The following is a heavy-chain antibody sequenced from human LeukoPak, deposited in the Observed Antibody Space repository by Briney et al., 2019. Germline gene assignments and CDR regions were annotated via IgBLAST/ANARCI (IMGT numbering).Heavy chain of an antibody. CDR1: GFTVSSNY. CDR3: ARDEMAVAGTISDY. CDR2: IYSGGST. J-gene: IGHJ4*02. D-gene: IGHD6-19*01. Sequence: GGSLRLSCAASGFTVSSNYMSWVRQAPGKGLEWVSVIYSGGSTYCADSVKGRFTISRHNSKNTLYLQMNSLRAEDTAVYYCARDEMAVAGTISDYWGQGTLVTVSS. V-gene: IGHV3-53*04.